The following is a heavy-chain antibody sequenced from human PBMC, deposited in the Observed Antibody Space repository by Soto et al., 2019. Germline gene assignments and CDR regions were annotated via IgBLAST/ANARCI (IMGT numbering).Heavy chain of an antibody. Sequence: SETLSLTCTVSGGSISSSSYYWGWIRQPPGKGLEWIGSIYYSGSTYYNPSLKSRVTISVDTSKNQFSLKLSSVTAADTAVYYCARSASSSWYVGWGQGTLVTVSS. CDR2: IYYSGST. CDR1: GGSISSSSYY. D-gene: IGHD6-13*01. CDR3: ARSASSSWYVG. V-gene: IGHV4-39*01. J-gene: IGHJ4*02.